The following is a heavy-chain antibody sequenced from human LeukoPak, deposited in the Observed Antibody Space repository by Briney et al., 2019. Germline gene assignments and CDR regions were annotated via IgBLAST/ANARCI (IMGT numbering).Heavy chain of an antibody. Sequence: ASVKVSCKASGYTFTSYGISWVRQAPGQGLEWMGWISAYNGNTNYAQKLQGRVTMTTDTSTSTAYMELRSLRSDDTAVYYCARDSSGRWLQWNDAFDIWGQGTMVTVSS. CDR1: GYTFTSYG. CDR3: ARDSSGRWLQWNDAFDI. CDR2: ISAYNGNT. V-gene: IGHV1-18*01. D-gene: IGHD5-24*01. J-gene: IGHJ3*02.